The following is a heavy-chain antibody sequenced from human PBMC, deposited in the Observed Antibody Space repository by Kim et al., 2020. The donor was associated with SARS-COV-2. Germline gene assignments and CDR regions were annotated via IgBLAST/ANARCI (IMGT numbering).Heavy chain of an antibody. CDR2: VSYDGSNK. Sequence: GGSLRLSCAASGFTFSSYAIHWVRRAPGKGLEWVAVVSYDGSNKYYADSVKGRFTISRDNSKNTLYLQMNSLSAEDTAVYYCARGGVRGPLDYWGQGTL. V-gene: IGHV3-30*04. CDR1: GFTFSSYA. J-gene: IGHJ4*02. CDR3: ARGGVRGPLDY. D-gene: IGHD3-10*02.